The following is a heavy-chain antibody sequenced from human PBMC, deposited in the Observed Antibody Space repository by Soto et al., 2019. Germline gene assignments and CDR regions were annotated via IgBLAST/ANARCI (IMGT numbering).Heavy chain of an antibody. CDR1: GYTFTSYG. Sequence: QVQLVQSGAEVKKPGASVKVSCKASGYTFTSYGISWVRQAPGQGLEWMGWISAYNGNTNYAQKLQGRVTMTTDTATSTDYMELRSLRSDDTAVYYCARDPGYCSGGSCFHTDAFDIWGQETMVTVSS. J-gene: IGHJ3*02. CDR3: ARDPGYCSGGSCFHTDAFDI. CDR2: ISAYNGNT. D-gene: IGHD2-15*01. V-gene: IGHV1-18*04.